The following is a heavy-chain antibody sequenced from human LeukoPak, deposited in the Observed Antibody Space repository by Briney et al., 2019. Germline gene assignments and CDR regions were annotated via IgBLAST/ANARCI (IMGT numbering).Heavy chain of an antibody. CDR2: IYYDGSP. V-gene: IGHV4-39*01. D-gene: IGHD5-24*01. J-gene: IGHJ3*02. CDR1: GRSIRSSSYY. Sequence: SHTLSLTCTASGRSIRSSSYYWGWIRQPPGKGLEWTGSIYYDGSPYYNTSPKRRVTISVDTSKSQFSLKVRSVTAADTAVYYCARQVLEMTAMYAFDIWGQGTIVTVSS. CDR3: ARQVLEMTAMYAFDI.